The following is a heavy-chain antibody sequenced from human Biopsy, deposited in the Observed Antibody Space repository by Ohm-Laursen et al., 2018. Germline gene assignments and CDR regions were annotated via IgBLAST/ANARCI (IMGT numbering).Heavy chain of an antibody. CDR3: ATDMGGREIPNYYAFDL. V-gene: IGHV1-24*01. CDR1: GYTLVELS. J-gene: IGHJ3*01. Sequence: ASSVKVPCKVSGYTLVELSMHWVRQAPGKGLEWMGMSDPEDGQTIYAQNFQGRLTMTDDTSTDTAYMELSSLRSDDTAVYFCATDMGGREIPNYYAFDLWGQGTKVTVSS. D-gene: IGHD3-22*01. CDR2: SDPEDGQT.